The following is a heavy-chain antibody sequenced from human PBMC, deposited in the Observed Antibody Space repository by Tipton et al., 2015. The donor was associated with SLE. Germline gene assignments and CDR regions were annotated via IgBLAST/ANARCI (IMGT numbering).Heavy chain of an antibody. J-gene: IGHJ4*02. Sequence: TLSLTCTVSVGPLTSGRYYWSWIRQPAGKGLEWIGHIYTTGSTNYSPSLKSRVTISFDTSETQFSLKLASVTIADTAVYFCARSQYSSSHFGTFDYWGQGTLVTISS. CDR3: ARSQYSSSHFGTFDY. CDR1: VGPLTSGRYY. CDR2: IYTTGST. D-gene: IGHD6-13*01. V-gene: IGHV4-61*09.